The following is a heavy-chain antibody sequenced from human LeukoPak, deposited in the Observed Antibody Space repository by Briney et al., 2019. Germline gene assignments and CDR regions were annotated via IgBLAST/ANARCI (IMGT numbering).Heavy chain of an antibody. J-gene: IGHJ6*02. CDR1: GGSISSGSYY. D-gene: IGHD2-2*01. CDR3: ARADIVVVPGSDYYYGMDV. Sequence: SQTLSLTCTVSGGSISSGSYYWSWIRQPAGKGLEWTGRIYTSGSTNYNPSLKSRVTISVDTSKNQFSLKLSSVTAADTAVYYCARADIVVVPGSDYYYGMDVWGQGTTVTVSS. CDR2: IYTSGST. V-gene: IGHV4-61*02.